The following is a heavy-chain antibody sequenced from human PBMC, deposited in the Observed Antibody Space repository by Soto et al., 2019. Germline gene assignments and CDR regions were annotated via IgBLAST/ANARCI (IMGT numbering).Heavy chain of an antibody. CDR1: EHTFTNYG. Sequence: GASVKVSCKASEHTFTNYGINWLRLSPGQGLEWMGWINTYSGNTIYAQKFQDRLTITTDTSTNTASMELRSLTSDDTAVFYCAGGQGSLIPYYFDSWGQGTLVTVSS. J-gene: IGHJ4*02. CDR3: AGGQGSLIPYYFDS. V-gene: IGHV1-18*04. D-gene: IGHD2-2*01. CDR2: INTYSGNT.